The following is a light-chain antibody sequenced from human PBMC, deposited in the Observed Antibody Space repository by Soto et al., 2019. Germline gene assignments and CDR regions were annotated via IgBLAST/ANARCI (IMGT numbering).Light chain of an antibody. CDR2: EAS. Sequence: ALQLTQSPSSLSPSIGDSVTITCRASQGIRNALAWYQQKPGKAPKLLIYEASSLETGVSSRFSGSGSATDFTLTIVSLQPEDFATYYCHQYYTYPNTFGPGTKVDIK. J-gene: IGKJ3*01. CDR1: QGIRNA. CDR3: HQYYTYPNT. V-gene: IGKV1-13*02.